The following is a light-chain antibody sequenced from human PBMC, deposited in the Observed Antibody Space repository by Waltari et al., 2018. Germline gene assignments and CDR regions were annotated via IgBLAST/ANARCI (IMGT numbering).Light chain of an antibody. CDR2: KAS. V-gene: IGKV1-5*03. J-gene: IGKJ4*01. CDR3: QQYNSYSLLT. CDR1: QSISNW. Sequence: DIQMNQSPSTLSASVGDRVTINCRASQSISNWLAWYQQKPGKAPKRLIYKASTLESGVPSRFSGSGSGTEFTLTISSLQPDDFATYYCQQYNSYSLLTFGGGTKVEIK.